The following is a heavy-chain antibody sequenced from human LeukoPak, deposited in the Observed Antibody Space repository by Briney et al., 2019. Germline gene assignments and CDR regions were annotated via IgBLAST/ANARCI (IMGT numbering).Heavy chain of an antibody. Sequence: GGSLRLSCAASGFTFGSYSMHLLLQAPGIGLEYVSAITGDRHNTFYADSVMGRFTISRDNSKITLYLQMGSLRPEDMAVYYCARVNRGYDYWGQGVLVTVSS. CDR2: ITGDRHNT. J-gene: IGHJ4*02. D-gene: IGHD5-12*01. CDR3: ARVNRGYDY. CDR1: GFTFGSYS. V-gene: IGHV3-64*02.